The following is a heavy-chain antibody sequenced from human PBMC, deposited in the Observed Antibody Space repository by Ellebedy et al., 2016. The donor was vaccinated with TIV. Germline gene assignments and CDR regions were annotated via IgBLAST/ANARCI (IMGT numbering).Heavy chain of an antibody. CDR1: GYSFSGSY. D-gene: IGHD2-2*01. V-gene: IGHV1-69*13. Sequence: SVKVSCXTSGYSFSGSYIHWVRQAPGQGLEWMGGIIPIFGTANYAQKFQGRVTITADESTSTAYMELSSLRSEDTAVYYCARVVPAAIGWFDPWGQGTLVTVSS. CDR3: ARVVPAAIGWFDP. J-gene: IGHJ5*02. CDR2: IIPIFGTA.